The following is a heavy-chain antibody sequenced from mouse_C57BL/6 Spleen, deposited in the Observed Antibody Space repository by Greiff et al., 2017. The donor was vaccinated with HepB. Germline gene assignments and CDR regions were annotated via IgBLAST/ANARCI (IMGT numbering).Heavy chain of an antibody. Sequence: EVKLQESGGGLVKPGGSLKLSCAASGFTFSDYGMHWVRQAPEKGLEWVAYISSGSSTIDYADKVKGRFTISRDNAKNTLFLQMTSLRSEDTAMYYCASSHNGSRDYAMYYWGQGTSVTVSS. V-gene: IGHV5-17*01. CDR2: ISSGSSTI. CDR1: GFTFSDYG. J-gene: IGHJ4*01. D-gene: IGHD1-1*01. CDR3: ASSHNGSRDYAMYY.